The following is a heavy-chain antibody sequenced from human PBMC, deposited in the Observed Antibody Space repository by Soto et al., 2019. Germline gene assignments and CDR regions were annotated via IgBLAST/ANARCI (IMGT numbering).Heavy chain of an antibody. D-gene: IGHD1-7*01. CDR3: AKVSRTARNSTPNFAS. J-gene: IGHJ6*03. CDR2: ISYDGNTQ. Sequence: GSLRLSCAASGFTLSSYSIHWVRQAPVKGLDWVAVISYDGNTQFYGDSVKGRFIVSRDNSRNTLYLQLNNLQAEDTAVYYCAKVSRTARNSTPNFASWGKATVDTVCS. V-gene: IGHV3-30-3*01. CDR1: GFTLSSYS.